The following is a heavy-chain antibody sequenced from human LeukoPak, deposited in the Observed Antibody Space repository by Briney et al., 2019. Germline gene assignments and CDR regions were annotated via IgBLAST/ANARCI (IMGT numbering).Heavy chain of an antibody. CDR1: GGSISSSSYY. J-gene: IGHJ6*03. V-gene: IGHV4-39*01. CDR3: ARLHYGGNYGYYYYYMDV. D-gene: IGHD4-23*01. Sequence: SETLSLTCTVSGGSISSSSYYGGWIRQPPGKGLEWIGSIYYSGSTYYNPSLKSPVTISVDTSKNQFSLKLSSVTAADTAVYYCARLHYGGNYGYYYYYMDVWGKGTTVTISS. CDR2: IYYSGST.